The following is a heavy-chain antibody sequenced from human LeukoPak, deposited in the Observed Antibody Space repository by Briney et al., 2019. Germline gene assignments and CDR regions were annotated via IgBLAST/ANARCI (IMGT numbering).Heavy chain of an antibody. CDR3: ATDRVRKEYCDSSGYLYYFDY. V-gene: IGHV1-24*01. D-gene: IGHD3-22*01. CDR2: FDPEDGET. CDR1: GYTLTELS. J-gene: IGHJ4*02. Sequence: RASVKVSCKVSGYTLTELSMHWVRQAPGKGLEWMGGFDPEDGETIYAQKFQGRVTMTEDTSTDTAYMELSSLRSEDTAVYYCATDRVRKEYCDSSGYLYYFDYWGQGTLVTVSS.